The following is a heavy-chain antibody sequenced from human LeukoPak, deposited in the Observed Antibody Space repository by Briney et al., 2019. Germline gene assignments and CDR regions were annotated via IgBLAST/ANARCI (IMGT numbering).Heavy chain of an antibody. Sequence: PGGSLRLSCAASGFSFSNYWMSWVRQAPGKGLEWVANIKQDGSEKYYVDSVKGRFTISRDNAKNSLYLQMNSLRAEDTAVYYCARDQWLVYYFDYWGQGTLVTVSS. CDR1: GFSFSNYW. D-gene: IGHD6-19*01. CDR2: IKQDGSEK. CDR3: ARDQWLVYYFDY. V-gene: IGHV3-7*01. J-gene: IGHJ4*02.